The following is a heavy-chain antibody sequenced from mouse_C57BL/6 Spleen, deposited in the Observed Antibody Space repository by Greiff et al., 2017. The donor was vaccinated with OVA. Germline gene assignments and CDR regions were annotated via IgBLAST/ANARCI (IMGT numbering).Heavy chain of an antibody. CDR2: IDPANGNT. J-gene: IGHJ2*01. D-gene: IGHD4-1*01. CDR1: GFNIKNNY. Sequence: VQLQQSVAELVRPGASVKLSCTASGFNIKNNYMHWVKQRPEQGLEWIGRIDPANGNTKYATKFQGKATITADTSSNTAYLQHSSLTSEDTAIYDCARLEKNGDGGYYGYWGQGTTLTVSS. CDR3: ARLEKNGDGGYYGY. V-gene: IGHV14-3*01.